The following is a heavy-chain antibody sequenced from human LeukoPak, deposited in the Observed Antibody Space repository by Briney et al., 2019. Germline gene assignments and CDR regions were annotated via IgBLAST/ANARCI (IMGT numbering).Heavy chain of an antibody. CDR3: ARAPDYYDSSGGYFDY. J-gene: IGHJ4*02. CDR2: ISYDGSNK. D-gene: IGHD3-22*01. CDR1: GFTFSNYA. Sequence: GRSLRLSCAASGFTFSNYAMHWVRQAPGKGLEWVAVISYDGSNKYYADSVKGRFTISRDNSKNTLYLQMNSLRAEDTAVHYCARAPDYYDSSGGYFDYWGQGTLVTVSS. V-gene: IGHV3-30-3*01.